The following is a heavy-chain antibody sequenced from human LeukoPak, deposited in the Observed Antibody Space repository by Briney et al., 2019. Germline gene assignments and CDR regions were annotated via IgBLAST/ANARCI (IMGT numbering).Heavy chain of an antibody. CDR2: INYSGTDT. J-gene: IGHJ3*02. Sequence: GGSLRLSCAASGFTFNNYALSWVRQAPGKGLEWVSSINYSGTDTHYADSVKGRFTISRDNSKNTLDLQINSLRAEDTAMYYCAKGGGNEAFDIWGQGTLVTVSS. V-gene: IGHV3-23*01. D-gene: IGHD4-23*01. CDR1: GFTFNNYA. CDR3: AKGGGNEAFDI.